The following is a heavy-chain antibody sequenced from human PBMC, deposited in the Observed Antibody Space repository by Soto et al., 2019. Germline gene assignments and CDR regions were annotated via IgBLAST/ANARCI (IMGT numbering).Heavy chain of an antibody. D-gene: IGHD5-12*01. Sequence: GESLKISCKASGYTFTSYWIGWVRQMPGKGLEWMGFIYPGDSDTRYSPSFHGQVTISVDKSISTAYLQWSSLKASDSAVYYCVRHASAYDLYYIDYSGLATLVSVSS. J-gene: IGHJ4*02. V-gene: IGHV5-51*01. CDR2: IYPGDSDT. CDR3: VRHASAYDLYYIDY. CDR1: GYTFTSYW.